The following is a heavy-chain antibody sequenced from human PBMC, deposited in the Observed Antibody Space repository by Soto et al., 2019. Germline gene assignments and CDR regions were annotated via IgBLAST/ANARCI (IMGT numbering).Heavy chain of an antibody. Sequence: PGGSLRLSCAASGFTFTRYSMNWVRQAPGKGLELVSSISSTTNYIYYGDSMKGRFNTSRDNAKNSLYLEMNSLRAEDTAVYYCARESEDLTSNFDYWGQGTLFTVSS. CDR1: GFTFTRYS. CDR3: ARESEDLTSNFDY. J-gene: IGHJ4*02. V-gene: IGHV3-21*06. CDR2: ISSTTNYI.